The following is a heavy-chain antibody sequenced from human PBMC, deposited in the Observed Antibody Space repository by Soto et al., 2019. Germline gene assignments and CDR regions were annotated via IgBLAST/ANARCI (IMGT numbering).Heavy chain of an antibody. V-gene: IGHV3-7*01. J-gene: IGHJ4*02. CDR2: IKQDGSEK. D-gene: IGHD3-22*01. Sequence: GGSLRLSCAASGFTFSSYWMSWVRQAPGKGLEWVANIKQDGSEKYYVDSVKGRFTISRDNAKNSLYLQMNSLRAEDTAVYYCASGAVGVVVVPHDYWGQGTLVTVSS. CDR1: GFTFSSYW. CDR3: ASGAVGVVVVPHDY.